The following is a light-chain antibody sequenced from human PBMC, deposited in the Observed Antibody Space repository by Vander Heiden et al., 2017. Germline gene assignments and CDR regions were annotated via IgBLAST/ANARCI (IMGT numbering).Light chain of an antibody. CDR2: DAS. CDR3: QQRSNWLST. Sequence: IFFTQSPATLSLSPGERATLSCRASQSVSSYLAWYQQKPGQAPRLLIYDASNRATGIPDRFSGSGYGKDFTITISSLEPEDFAVYYCQQRSNWLSTFGQGTKVEIK. V-gene: IGKV3-11*01. CDR1: QSVSSY. J-gene: IGKJ1*01.